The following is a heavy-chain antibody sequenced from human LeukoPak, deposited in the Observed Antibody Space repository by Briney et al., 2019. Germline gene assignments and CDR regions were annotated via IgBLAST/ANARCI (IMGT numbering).Heavy chain of an antibody. V-gene: IGHV3-30*03. CDR1: GFTFSSYG. CDR3: GRDLPTVTSIDY. Sequence: PGRSLRLSCAASGFTFSSYGMHWVRQAPGKGLEWVAVISYDGSNKYYADSVKGRFTISRDNSKNTLYLQMNSLRAEDTAVYYCGRDLPTVTSIDYWGQGTLVTVSS. CDR2: ISYDGSNK. D-gene: IGHD4-17*01. J-gene: IGHJ4*02.